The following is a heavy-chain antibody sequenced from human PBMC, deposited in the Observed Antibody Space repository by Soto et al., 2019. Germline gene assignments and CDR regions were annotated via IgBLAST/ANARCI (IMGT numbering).Heavy chain of an antibody. CDR2: IYPGDSDT. Sequence: GESLKISCKGSGDKVTGYWIGWGRQMPGKGLEWMGIIYPGDSDTRYSPSFQGQVIISADKSISTAYLQWRSLKASDTAMYYCARHGHEYEGMDVWAQGTTVTVSS. CDR1: GDKVTGYW. J-gene: IGHJ6*02. V-gene: IGHV5-51*01. D-gene: IGHD3-3*01. CDR3: ARHGHEYEGMDV.